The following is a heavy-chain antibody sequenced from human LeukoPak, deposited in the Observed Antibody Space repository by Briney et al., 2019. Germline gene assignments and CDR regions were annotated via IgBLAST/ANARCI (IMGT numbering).Heavy chain of an antibody. CDR1: GYTFTSYG. CDR2: INTYNGHT. V-gene: IGHV1-18*01. CDR3: ARDGPRGYFQH. Sequence: GASVKVSCNTSGYTFTSYGISWVRQAPVQGLEYMGWINTYNGHTNYAQKLQGRVTVTTDTSTSTAYLELRSLRSDDTAVYYCARDGPRGYFQHWGQGTLITVSS. D-gene: IGHD1-14*01. J-gene: IGHJ1*01.